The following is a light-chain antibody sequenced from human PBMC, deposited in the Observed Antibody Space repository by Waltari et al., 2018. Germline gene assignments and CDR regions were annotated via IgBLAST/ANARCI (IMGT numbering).Light chain of an antibody. CDR1: SSDVGGYKS. Sequence: QSALTQPASVSGSPGQSITISCTGTSSDVGGYKSVSWYQQHPGKAPKLMIYDVTKRPSGFSDRFSGSKSGNTASLTISGLQAEDEADYYCNSYTSSSTLWVFGGGTKLTVL. CDR2: DVT. J-gene: IGLJ3*02. CDR3: NSYTSSSTLWV. V-gene: IGLV2-14*01.